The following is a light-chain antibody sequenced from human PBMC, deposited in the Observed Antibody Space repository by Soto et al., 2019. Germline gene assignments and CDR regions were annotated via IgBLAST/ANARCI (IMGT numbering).Light chain of an antibody. V-gene: IGKV1-5*03. Sequence: DIQMTQSPSPLSGSVGDRVTITCRASQTISSWLAWYQQKPGKAPKLIIYKASTLKSGVPSRFSGSGSGTECTLTISGLQPDDVATYYCQHYNSYSEALGQGTKVDIK. J-gene: IGKJ1*01. CDR2: KAS. CDR1: QTISSW. CDR3: QHYNSYSEA.